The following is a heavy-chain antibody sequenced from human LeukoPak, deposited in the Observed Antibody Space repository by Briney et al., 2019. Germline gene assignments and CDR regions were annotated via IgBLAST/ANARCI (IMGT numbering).Heavy chain of an antibody. CDR3: ARGASVTNEGIYYYYYMDV. J-gene: IGHJ6*03. D-gene: IGHD4-11*01. CDR1: GGTFSSYA. V-gene: IGHV1-69*05. Sequence: ASVKVSCKASGGTFSSYAIRWVRQAPGQGLEWMGGIIPIFGTANYAQKFQGRVTITTDESTSTAHIELSSLRSEDTAVYYCARGASVTNEGIYYYYYMDVWGKGTTVTVSS. CDR2: IIPIFGTA.